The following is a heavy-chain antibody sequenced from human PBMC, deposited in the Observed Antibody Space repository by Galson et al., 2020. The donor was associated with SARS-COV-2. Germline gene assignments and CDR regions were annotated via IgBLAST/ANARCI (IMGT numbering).Heavy chain of an antibody. V-gene: IGHV1-3*01. Sequence: ASAKVSCKASGYTFSSFAIHWVRQAPGQGLEWMGWINSGTGNTKNSQKFQGRVSITRDTSATTVYMELSSLTSEDTAVYYCARALGATMARGDYWGQGTLVSVSS. D-gene: IGHD3-10*01. CDR2: INSGTGNT. CDR1: GYTFSSFA. CDR3: ARALGATMARGDY. J-gene: IGHJ4*02.